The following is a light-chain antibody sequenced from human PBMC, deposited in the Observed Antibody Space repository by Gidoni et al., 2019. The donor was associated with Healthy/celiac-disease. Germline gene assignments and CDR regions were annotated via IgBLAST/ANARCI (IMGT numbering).Light chain of an antibody. Sequence: EIVLTQSPATLSLSPGERATLSCRASQSVSSYLAWYQQKPGQAPRLLIYDASNRATGIPARFSGSGSGTDFTLTISSLEPEDFAVYYCQNRNFXPXTKVDIK. CDR3: QNRN. CDR1: QSVSSY. CDR2: DAS. V-gene: IGKV3-11*01. J-gene: IGKJ3*01.